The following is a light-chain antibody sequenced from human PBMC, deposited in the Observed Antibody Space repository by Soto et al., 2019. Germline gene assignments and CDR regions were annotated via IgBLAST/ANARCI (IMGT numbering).Light chain of an antibody. CDR3: SSYISSTAL. Sequence: QSVLTQPASVSGSPGQSITISCTGTSSDVGSYDYVSWYQQHPGKAPKLMIYDVSNRPSGVSNRFSGSKSGNTASLTISGLQAEDEADYYCSSYISSTALFGGGTKLTVL. CDR1: SSDVGSYDY. J-gene: IGLJ2*01. CDR2: DVS. V-gene: IGLV2-14*01.